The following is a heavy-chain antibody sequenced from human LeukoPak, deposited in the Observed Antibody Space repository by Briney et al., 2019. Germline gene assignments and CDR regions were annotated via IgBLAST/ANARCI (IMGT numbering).Heavy chain of an antibody. Sequence: PGGSLRLSCAASGFTFSSYALSWVRQAPGKGLEWVSAISGSGGSTYYADSVKGRFTISRDNSKNTLYLQMNSLRAEGTAVYYCATNSWPGATETIGAFDIWGQGTMVTVSS. V-gene: IGHV3-23*01. D-gene: IGHD1/OR15-1a*01. J-gene: IGHJ3*02. CDR2: ISGSGGST. CDR1: GFTFSSYA. CDR3: ATNSWPGATETIGAFDI.